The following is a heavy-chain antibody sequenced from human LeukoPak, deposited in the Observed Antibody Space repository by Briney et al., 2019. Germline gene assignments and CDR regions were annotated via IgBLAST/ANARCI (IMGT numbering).Heavy chain of an antibody. CDR2: IYTSGST. CDR1: GGSISSYC. CDR3: ARDHGGYCSSTSCYWGYYYYYGMDV. J-gene: IGHJ6*02. D-gene: IGHD2-2*01. Sequence: PSETLSLTCTVSGGSISSYCWSWIRQPAGKGLEWIGRIYTSGSTNYNPSLKSRVTMSVDTSKNQFSLKLSSVTAADTAVYYCARDHGGYCSSTSCYWGYYYYYGMDVWGQGTTVTVSS. V-gene: IGHV4-4*07.